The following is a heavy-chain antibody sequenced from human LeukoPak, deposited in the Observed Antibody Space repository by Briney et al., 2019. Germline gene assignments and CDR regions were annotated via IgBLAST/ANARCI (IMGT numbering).Heavy chain of an antibody. CDR1: GFTFSSYA. D-gene: IGHD1-26*01. CDR2: IRSKANSYAT. Sequence: PGRSLRLSCAASGFTFSSYAMHWVRQASGKGLEWVGRIRSKANSYATAYAASVKGRFTISRDDSKNTAYLQMNSLKTEDTAVYYCSSGSYYPSLWGQGTLVTVSS. CDR3: SSGSYYPSL. J-gene: IGHJ4*02. V-gene: IGHV3-73*01.